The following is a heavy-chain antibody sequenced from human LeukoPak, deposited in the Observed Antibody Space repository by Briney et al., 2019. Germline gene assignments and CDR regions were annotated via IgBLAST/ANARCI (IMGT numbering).Heavy chain of an antibody. V-gene: IGHV4-4*07. D-gene: IGHD2-15*01. J-gene: IGHJ4*02. CDR3: ARGLAVAADRALDY. CDR1: GGPISNNY. CDR2: MSSSGDI. Sequence: PSETLSLTCTVSGGPISNNYWSWIRQSAGEGLEWIGRMSSSGDINYNPSLKSRVTMSVDTSKNQFSLKLTSVTAADTAVYYCARGLAVAADRALDYWGQGTLVTVSS.